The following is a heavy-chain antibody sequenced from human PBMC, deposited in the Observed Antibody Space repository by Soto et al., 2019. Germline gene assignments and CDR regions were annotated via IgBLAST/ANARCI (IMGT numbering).Heavy chain of an antibody. V-gene: IGHV4-39*01. CDR3: XXXXXXXXXXXXXFDY. J-gene: IGHJ4*02. CDR1: GGSISSXXXY. CDR2: IYYSGST. Sequence: QLQLQESGPGLVKPSETLSLTCTVSGGSISSXXXYWXXXRQPPGKGLEWIGSIYYSGSTYYNPXXXXXXXXXXXXXXXXXXXXXXXXXXXXXXXXXXXXXXXXXXXXXXXFDYXGXGTLVTVSS.